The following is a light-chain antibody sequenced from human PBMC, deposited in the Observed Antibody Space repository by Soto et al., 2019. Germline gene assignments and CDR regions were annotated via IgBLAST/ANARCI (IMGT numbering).Light chain of an antibody. J-gene: IGKJ1*01. V-gene: IGKV1-5*03. CDR1: QSLSSW. CDR3: LQYNSYPWA. Sequence: DIQMTQSPSTLSASVGDRVTITCRASQSLSSWLAWYQQKPGKAPKLLIYKASSLESGVPSRFSGSGSGTEFTLPISSLQPDDFATYYCLQYNSYPWAFGQGTKVEIK. CDR2: KAS.